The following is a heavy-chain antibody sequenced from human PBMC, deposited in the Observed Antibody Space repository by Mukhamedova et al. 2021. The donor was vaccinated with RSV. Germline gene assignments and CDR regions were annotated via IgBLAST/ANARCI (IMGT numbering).Heavy chain of an antibody. CDR2: IYYSGST. Sequence: GKGLEWIGSIYYSGSTYYNPSLKSRVTISVDTSKNQFSLKLSSVTAADTAVYYCARDGHDFWIGYYTVNWFDPWGQGTLVTVS. J-gene: IGHJ5*02. CDR3: ARDGHDFWIGYYTVNWFDP. D-gene: IGHD3-3*01. V-gene: IGHV4-39*07.